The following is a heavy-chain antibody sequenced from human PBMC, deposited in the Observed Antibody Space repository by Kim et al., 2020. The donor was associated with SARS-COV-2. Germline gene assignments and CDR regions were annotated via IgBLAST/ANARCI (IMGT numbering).Heavy chain of an antibody. J-gene: IGHJ4*02. D-gene: IGHD3-9*01. V-gene: IGHV3-23*01. CDR2: INKNDDWT. Sequence: GGSLRLSCTPSGFTFSDYAMNWVRQPPGKGLEWVSVINKNDDWTYYADSVRGRFTISRDNSNDTLYLQMNGLRAEDTAVYYCAKGDWFDDWGQGTQVTVSS. CDR1: GFTFSDYA. CDR3: AKGDWFDD.